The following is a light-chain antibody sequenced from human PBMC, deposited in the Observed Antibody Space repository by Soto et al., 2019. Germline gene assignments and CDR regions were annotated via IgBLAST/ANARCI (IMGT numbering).Light chain of an antibody. CDR3: HQYGSSPPYT. J-gene: IGKJ2*01. Sequence: EIVLTQSPGTLSLSPGERATLSCRASQSVSSSYLAWYQQKPGQAPRLLIYGASSRATGIPARFSGSGSGTEFMLSISRLEPEDFAVYYCHQYGSSPPYTFGHGTKLEIK. CDR1: QSVSSSY. V-gene: IGKV3-20*01. CDR2: GAS.